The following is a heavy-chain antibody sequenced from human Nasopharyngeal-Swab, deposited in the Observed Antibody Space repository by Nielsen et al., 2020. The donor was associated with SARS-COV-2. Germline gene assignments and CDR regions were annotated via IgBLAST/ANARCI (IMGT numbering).Heavy chain of an antibody. V-gene: IGHV4-59*01. CDR2: IYYSGST. CDR1: GGSISSYY. D-gene: IGHD3-22*01. CDR3: ARGRYEYYYDSSGYYSDCYYMDV. J-gene: IGHJ6*03. Sequence: SETLSLTCTVSGGSISSYYWSWIRQPPGKGLEWIGYIYYSGSTNYNPSLKSRVTISVDTSKNQFSLKLSSVTAADTAVYYCARGRYEYYYDSSGYYSDCYYMDVRGKGTTVTVSS.